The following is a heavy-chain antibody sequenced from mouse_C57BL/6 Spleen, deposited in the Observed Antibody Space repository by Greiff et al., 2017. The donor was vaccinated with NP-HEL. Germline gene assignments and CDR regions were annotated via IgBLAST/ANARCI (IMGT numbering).Heavy chain of an antibody. CDR2: ISGGGGNT. CDR3: ARHGNYLYYAMDY. CDR1: GFTFSSYT. J-gene: IGHJ4*01. D-gene: IGHD2-1*01. V-gene: IGHV5-9*01. Sequence: DVMLVESGGGLVKPGGSLKLSCAASGFTFSSYTMSWVRQTPEKRLEWVATISGGGGNTYYPDSVKGRFTISRDNAKNTLYLQMSSLRSKDTALYYCARHGNYLYYAMDYWGKGTSVTVSS.